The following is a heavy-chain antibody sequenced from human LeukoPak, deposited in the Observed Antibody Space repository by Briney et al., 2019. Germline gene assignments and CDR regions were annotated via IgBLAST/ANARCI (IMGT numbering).Heavy chain of an antibody. Sequence: GGSLRLSCAPSGFTVSNYYMSWVRQAPGKGLEWVSAISGSGGSTYYADSVKGRFTISRDNSKNTLYLQMNSLRAEDTAVYYCAKEMITIFGNDAFDIWGQGTMVTVSS. CDR1: GFTVSNYY. CDR3: AKEMITIFGNDAFDI. J-gene: IGHJ3*02. D-gene: IGHD3-3*01. V-gene: IGHV3-23*01. CDR2: ISGSGGST.